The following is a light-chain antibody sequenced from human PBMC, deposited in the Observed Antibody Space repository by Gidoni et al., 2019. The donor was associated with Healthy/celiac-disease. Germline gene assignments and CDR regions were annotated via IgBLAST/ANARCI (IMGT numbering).Light chain of an antibody. V-gene: IGKV1-5*03. CDR2: KAS. CDR1: QTISSW. CDR3: QQYNTYSVT. J-gene: IGKJ5*01. Sequence: DIQLTQSPSTLSAYVGDRVTITCRARQTISSWLAWYQQKQAKAPNLLIYKASSLESGDPSRFSGSGSGTEFTLTISSLQPYDFATYYCQQYNTYSVTFXXXTRLEIK.